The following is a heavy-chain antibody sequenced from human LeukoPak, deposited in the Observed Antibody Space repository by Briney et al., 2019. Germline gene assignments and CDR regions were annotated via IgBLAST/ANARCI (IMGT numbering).Heavy chain of an antibody. V-gene: IGHV1-8*01. CDR3: AIPPSSSWCYYYGMDV. J-gene: IGHJ6*02. CDR2: MNPNSGNT. D-gene: IGHD6-13*01. CDR1: GYTFTSYD. Sequence: ASVKVSCKASGYTFTSYDINWVRQATGQGLEWMGWMNPNSGNTGYAQKFQGRVTMTRNTSISTAYMELSSLRSEDTAVYYCAIPPSSSWCYYYGMDVWGQGTTVTVSS.